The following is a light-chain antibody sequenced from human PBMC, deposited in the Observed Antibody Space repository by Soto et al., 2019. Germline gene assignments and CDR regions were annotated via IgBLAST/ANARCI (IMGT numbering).Light chain of an antibody. CDR3: QQYNSYPLVT. CDR1: QSISSW. Sequence: DIPMTQSPSTLSASVGDRVTITCRASQSISSWLAWYQQKPGKAPKLLIYDASSLESGVPSRFSGSGSGTEFTLAISSLQPDDFATYYCQQYNSYPLVTFGQGTKVEIK. J-gene: IGKJ1*01. CDR2: DAS. V-gene: IGKV1-5*01.